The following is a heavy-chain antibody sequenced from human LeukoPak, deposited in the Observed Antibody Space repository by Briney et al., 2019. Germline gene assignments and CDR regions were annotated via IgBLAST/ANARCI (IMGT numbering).Heavy chain of an antibody. V-gene: IGHV4-34*01. CDR1: GGSFNDYY. J-gene: IGHJ4*02. Sequence: PSETLSLTCAVYGGSFNDYYWSWIRQPPGKGLEWIGEINHSGSTSYNPSLKSRVTISVDTSKNQFSLKLSSVTAADTAVYYCAGVSRRFGELLPVCFDYWGQGTLVTVSS. D-gene: IGHD3-10*01. CDR3: AGVSRRFGELLPVCFDY. CDR2: INHSGST.